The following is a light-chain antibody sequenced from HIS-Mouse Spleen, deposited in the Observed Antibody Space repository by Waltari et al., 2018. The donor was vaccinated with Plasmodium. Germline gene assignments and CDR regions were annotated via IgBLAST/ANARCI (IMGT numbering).Light chain of an antibody. CDR3: QQRSNWPPLT. Sequence: EIVLTQSPATLSLSPGERATLSCRASQGVSSYLALYQQKPGQAPRLLIYDASNRATGIPARFSGSGSGTDFTLTISSLEPEDFAVYYCQQRSNWPPLTFGGGTKVEIK. CDR2: DAS. V-gene: IGKV3-11*01. J-gene: IGKJ4*01. CDR1: QGVSSY.